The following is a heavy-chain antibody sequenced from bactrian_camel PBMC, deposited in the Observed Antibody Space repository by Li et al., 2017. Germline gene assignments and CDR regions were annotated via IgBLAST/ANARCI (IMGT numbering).Heavy chain of an antibody. V-gene: IGHV3S6*01. D-gene: IGHD4*01. CDR1: GYTYDTYC. J-gene: IGHJ4*01. CDR2: IYSDSSDS. CDR3: TAPKGPQRLWGEYYV. Sequence: HVQLVESGGGSVQAGGSLRLSCAAPGYTYDTYCMGWFRQAPGKGLEWVSSIYSDSSDSYYADSVKGRFTISRDNAKNTVYLQMNSLKSEDTALYYCTAPKGPQRLWGEYYVWGQGTQVTVS.